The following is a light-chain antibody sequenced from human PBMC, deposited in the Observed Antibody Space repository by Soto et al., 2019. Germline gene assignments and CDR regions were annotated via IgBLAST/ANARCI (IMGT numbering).Light chain of an antibody. Sequence: DIVMTQSPLSLPVTPGEPASISCSSSQSLLHSNGYNYLDWYLQKPGQSPQLLIYLGSNRASGAPERVSGSGSCTDFTLKISRVEAADVGVSYCMQALQTRWTFGQGTKVDIK. V-gene: IGKV2-28*01. CDR1: QSLLHSNGYNY. J-gene: IGKJ1*01. CDR3: MQALQTRWT. CDR2: LGS.